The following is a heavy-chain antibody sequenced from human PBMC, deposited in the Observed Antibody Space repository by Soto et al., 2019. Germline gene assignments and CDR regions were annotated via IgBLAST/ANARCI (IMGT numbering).Heavy chain of an antibody. CDR2: INPSGGST. J-gene: IGHJ5*02. D-gene: IGHD6-13*01. Sequence: ASVKVSCKASGYTFTSYYMHWVRQAPGQGLEWMGIINPSGGSTSYAQKFQGRVTMTRDTSTSTVYMELSSLRSEDTAVYYCARDLRDLGIAAAGTFWFDPWGQGTLVTVSS. CDR3: ARDLRDLGIAAAGTFWFDP. V-gene: IGHV1-46*01. CDR1: GYTFTSYY.